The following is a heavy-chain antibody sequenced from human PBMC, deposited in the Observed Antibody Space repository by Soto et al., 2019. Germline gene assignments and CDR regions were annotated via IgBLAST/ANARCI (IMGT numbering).Heavy chain of an antibody. Sequence: EVQLLESGGGLVQPGGSLRLSCAASGFTFSSYAMSWVRQAPGKGLEWVSAISGSGDSTYYADSVKGRFTISRDNSKNTLYLQTNSLRAEDTSISFCAKAGGSTGDRGVENWGQGTLVTVAS. CDR2: ISGSGDST. J-gene: IGHJ4*02. D-gene: IGHD3-10*01. V-gene: IGHV3-23*01. CDR3: AKAGGSTGDRGVEN. CDR1: GFTFSSYA.